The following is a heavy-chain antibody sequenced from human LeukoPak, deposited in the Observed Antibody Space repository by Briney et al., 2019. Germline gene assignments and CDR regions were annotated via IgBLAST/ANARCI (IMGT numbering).Heavy chain of an antibody. CDR2: INHSGST. V-gene: IGHV4-34*01. D-gene: IGHD3-22*01. Sequence: SETLSLTCAVYGGSFSGYYWSWIRQPPGKGLEWIGEINHSGSTNYNPSLKSRVTISVDTSKNQFSLKLSSVTAADTAVYYCASERWGSYDSSGCHLTPFDYWGQGTLVTVSS. CDR3: ASERWGSYDSSGCHLTPFDY. CDR1: GGSFSGYY. J-gene: IGHJ4*02.